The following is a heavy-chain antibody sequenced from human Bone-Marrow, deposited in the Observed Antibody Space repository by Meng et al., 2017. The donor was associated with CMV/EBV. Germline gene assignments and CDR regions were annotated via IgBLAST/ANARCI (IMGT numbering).Heavy chain of an antibody. CDR3: ASTWNVNVVGAH. V-gene: IGHV3-74*01. D-gene: IGHD1-1*01. CDR1: GFTFSNYW. Sequence: GESLKISCAASGFTFSNYWMHWVRQAPGKGLVWVSRINSDGSSTTYADSVKGRFIISRDNARKSLFLEMDSLRAGDTAVYYCASTWNVNVVGAHWGKGTPVTVSS. CDR2: INSDGSST. J-gene: IGHJ4*02.